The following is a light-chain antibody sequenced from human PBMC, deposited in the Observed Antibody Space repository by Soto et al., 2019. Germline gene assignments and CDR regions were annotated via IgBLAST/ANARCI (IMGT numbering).Light chain of an antibody. CDR1: QSISDN. Sequence: EIVMTQSPATLSVSPGERATLSCRASQSISDNLAWYQQKPGQAPRLLIYGASTRATAIPARFGGSGSGTDFTLTISSLQSADFAVYYCQQYNNWPLTFGPGTKVDV. CDR2: GAS. V-gene: IGKV3-15*01. J-gene: IGKJ3*01. CDR3: QQYNNWPLT.